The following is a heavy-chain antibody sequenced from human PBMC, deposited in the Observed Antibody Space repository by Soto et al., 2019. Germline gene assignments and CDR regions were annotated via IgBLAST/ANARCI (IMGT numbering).Heavy chain of an antibody. V-gene: IGHV3-23*01. D-gene: IGHD6-19*01. J-gene: IGHJ4*02. CDR2: ISVSGGST. Sequence: PGGSLRLSCAASGFTFSNYAMSWVRQAPGRGLEWVSAISVSGGSTYYADSVKGRFTVSRDNSKNTLYLQMNRLRAEDTAVYYCAKVKKGSGWYDPFDYWGQGTLVTV. CDR1: GFTFSNYA. CDR3: AKVKKGSGWYDPFDY.